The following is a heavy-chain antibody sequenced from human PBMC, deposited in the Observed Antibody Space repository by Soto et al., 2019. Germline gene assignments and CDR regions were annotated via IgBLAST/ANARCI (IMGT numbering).Heavy chain of an antibody. Sequence: QVQLQESGPGLVKPSETLSLTCSVSGDSVSSGAYYWSWIRQPPGKGLEWIGYVYYSGSTSYNPSLETGVTISVDTSKNQFSLKLTSVTPADTAIYYCARVKRSTSRLDPLGQGTLVTVSS. D-gene: IGHD1-26*01. CDR3: ARVKRSTSRLDP. CDR2: VYYSGST. J-gene: IGHJ5*02. CDR1: GDSVSSGAYY. V-gene: IGHV4-61*08.